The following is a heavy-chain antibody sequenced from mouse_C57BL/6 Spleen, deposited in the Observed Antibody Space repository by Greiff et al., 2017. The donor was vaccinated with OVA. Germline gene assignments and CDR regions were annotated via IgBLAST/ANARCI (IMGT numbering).Heavy chain of an antibody. V-gene: IGHV1-82*01. CDR3: ARRDYGSRGNYFDY. CDR2: IYPGDGDT. Sequence: QVQLQQSGPELVKPGASVKISCKASGYAFSSSWMNWVKQRPGKGLEWIGRIYPGDGDTNYNGKFKGKATLTADKSSRTAYMQLSSLTSEDSAVYFCARRDYGSRGNYFDYWGQGTTLTVSS. D-gene: IGHD1-1*01. CDR1: GYAFSSSW. J-gene: IGHJ2*01.